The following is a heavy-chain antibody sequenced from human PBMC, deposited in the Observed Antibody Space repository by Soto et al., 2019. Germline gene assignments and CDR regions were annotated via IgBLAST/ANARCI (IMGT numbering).Heavy chain of an antibody. Sequence: VASVKVSCKASGYTFTSYGISWVRQAPGQGLEWMGWISAYNGNTNYAQKLQGRVTMTTDTSTSTAYMELRSLRSDDTAVYYCARRGYSYGYGYYYYGMDVWGQGTTVTVSS. D-gene: IGHD5-18*01. CDR1: GYTFTSYG. J-gene: IGHJ6*02. CDR3: ARRGYSYGYGYYYYGMDV. V-gene: IGHV1-18*01. CDR2: ISAYNGNT.